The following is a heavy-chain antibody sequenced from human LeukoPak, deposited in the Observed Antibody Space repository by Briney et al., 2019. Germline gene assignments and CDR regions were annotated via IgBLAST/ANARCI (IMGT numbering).Heavy chain of an antibody. Sequence: KPSETLSLTCAVYGGSFSGYYWSWIRQPPGKGLEWIGEINHSGSTNYNPSLKSRVTISVDTSKNQFSLRLSSVTAADTAVYYCARGGEAVKFDYWGQGTLVTVSS. J-gene: IGHJ4*02. D-gene: IGHD7-27*01. CDR2: INHSGST. CDR3: ARGGEAVKFDY. V-gene: IGHV4-34*01. CDR1: GGSFSGYY.